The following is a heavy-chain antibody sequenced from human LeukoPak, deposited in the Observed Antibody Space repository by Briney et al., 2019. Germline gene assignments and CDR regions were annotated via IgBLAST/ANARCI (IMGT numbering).Heavy chain of an antibody. Sequence: GGSLRLSCAASGFTFSSYAMSWVRQAPGKGLEWVSAISGSGGSTYYADSVKGRFTISRDNSKNTLYLQVNSLRAEDTAVYYCARDWDNGELQPPHWGQGTLVTVSS. CDR2: ISGSGGST. J-gene: IGHJ4*02. CDR1: GFTFSSYA. CDR3: ARDWDNGELQPPH. V-gene: IGHV3-23*01. D-gene: IGHD3-10*01.